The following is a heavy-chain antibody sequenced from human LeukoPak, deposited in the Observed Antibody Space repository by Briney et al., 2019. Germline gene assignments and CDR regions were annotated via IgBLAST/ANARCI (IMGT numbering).Heavy chain of an antibody. D-gene: IGHD1-26*01. J-gene: IGHJ6*02. CDR3: ARRGVGRSNMDV. CDR1: GYTFTSHG. V-gene: IGHV1-18*01. Sequence: RAPVKGSCKASGYTFTSHGISWVRQAPGQGLELMGWISAYNGNTNYAQKLQGRVTMTTDTSTSTAYMELRSLRSDDTAVYYCARRGVGRSNMDVWGQGTTVTVSS. CDR2: ISAYNGNT.